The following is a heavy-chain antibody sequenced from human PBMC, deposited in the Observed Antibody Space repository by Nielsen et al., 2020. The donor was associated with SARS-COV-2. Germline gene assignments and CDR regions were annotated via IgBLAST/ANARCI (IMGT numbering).Heavy chain of an antibody. J-gene: IGHJ2*01. V-gene: IGHV3-33*01. CDR1: GFTFSSYG. CDR3: ARGYGGNSYWYFDL. CDR2: IWYDGSNK. D-gene: IGHD4-23*01. Sequence: GESLKISCAASGFTFSSYGMHWVRQAPGKGLEWVAVIWYDGSNKYYADSVKGRFTISRENAKNSLYLQMNSLRAGDTAVYYCARGYGGNSYWYFDLWGRGTLVTVSS.